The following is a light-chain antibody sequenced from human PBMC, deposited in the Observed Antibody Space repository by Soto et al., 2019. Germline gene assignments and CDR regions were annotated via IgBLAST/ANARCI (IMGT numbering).Light chain of an antibody. CDR1: QSLSFN. CDR2: AAS. V-gene: IGKV3-15*01. CDR3: QQRYDWLT. Sequence: EIVMTQSPATLSVSPGERATLSCRASQSLSFNLACCQQKPGQAPRLLIYAASTRATGIPARFSGSGSGTEFTLTISSLQSEDFAVYYCQQRYDWLTFGGGTKVDIK. J-gene: IGKJ4*01.